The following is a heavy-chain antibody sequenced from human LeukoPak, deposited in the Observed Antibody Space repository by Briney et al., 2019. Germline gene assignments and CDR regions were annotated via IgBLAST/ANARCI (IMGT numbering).Heavy chain of an antibody. CDR2: ISGGDNTT. Sequence: GGSLRLSCAASGFTLSSYAMSWVRQAPGKGLEWVSVISGGDNTTYFADSVTGRFTISRDNSKNSLYLQMTRLRAEDTAVYYCAKDKQWLVLDYWGQGTLVTVSS. CDR1: GFTLSSYA. V-gene: IGHV3-23*01. CDR3: AKDKQWLVLDY. D-gene: IGHD6-19*01. J-gene: IGHJ4*02.